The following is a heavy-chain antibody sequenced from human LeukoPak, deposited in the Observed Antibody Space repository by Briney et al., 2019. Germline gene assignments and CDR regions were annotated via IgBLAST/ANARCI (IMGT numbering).Heavy chain of an antibody. V-gene: IGHV4-4*07. CDR2: IYTSGST. Sequence: SETLSLTCAVSGGSISSYYWSWIRQPAGKGLEWIGRIYTSGSTNYNPSLKSRVTMSVDTSKNQFSLKLSSVTAADTAVYHCARDIFYGDIAAAVGGWFDPWGQGTLVTVSS. CDR3: ARDIFYGDIAAAVGGWFDP. D-gene: IGHD6-13*01. J-gene: IGHJ5*02. CDR1: GGSISSYY.